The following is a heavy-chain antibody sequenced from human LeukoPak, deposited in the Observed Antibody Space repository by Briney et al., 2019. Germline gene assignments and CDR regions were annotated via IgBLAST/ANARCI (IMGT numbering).Heavy chain of an antibody. CDR3: ARVDNYDYVWGSYRYHGNWFDP. J-gene: IGHJ5*02. Sequence: GGSLRLSCAVSGFTFSSYIMTWVRQAPGKGLEWVSSISSSSSYIYYADSVKGRFTISRDNAKNSLYLQMNSLRAEDTAVYYCARVDNYDYVWGSYRYHGNWFDPWGQGTLVTVSS. CDR1: GFTFSSYI. V-gene: IGHV3-21*01. D-gene: IGHD3-16*02. CDR2: ISSSSSYI.